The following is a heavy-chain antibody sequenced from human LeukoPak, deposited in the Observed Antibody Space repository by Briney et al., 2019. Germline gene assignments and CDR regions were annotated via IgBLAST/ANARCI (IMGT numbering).Heavy chain of an antibody. CDR3: ARTPEIVVPAAIPHYYYYMDV. J-gene: IGHJ6*03. V-gene: IGHV3-21*01. D-gene: IGHD2-2*02. CDR2: ISSSSSYI. Sequence: GGSLRLSCAASGFTFSSYSMNWVRQAPGKGLEWVSSISSSSSYIYYADSVKGRFTISRDNAKNSLYLQMNSLRAEDTAVYYCARTPEIVVPAAIPHYYYYMDVWGKGTTVTVSS. CDR1: GFTFSSYS.